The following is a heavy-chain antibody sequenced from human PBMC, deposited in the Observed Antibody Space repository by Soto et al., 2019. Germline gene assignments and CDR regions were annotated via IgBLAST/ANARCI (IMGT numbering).Heavy chain of an antibody. CDR1: GFTFSSYG. Sequence: GGSLRLSCAASGFTFSSYGMHWVRQAPGKGLEWVAVIWYDGSNKYYADSVKGRFTISRDNSKNTLYPQMNSLRAEDTAVYYCGRERWAQDIVPYGMDVWGQGTTVTVSS. D-gene: IGHD2-15*01. CDR2: IWYDGSNK. J-gene: IGHJ6*02. V-gene: IGHV3-33*01. CDR3: GRERWAQDIVPYGMDV.